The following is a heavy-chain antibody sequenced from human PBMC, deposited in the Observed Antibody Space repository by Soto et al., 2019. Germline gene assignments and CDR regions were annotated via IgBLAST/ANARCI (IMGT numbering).Heavy chain of an antibody. Sequence: SETLSLTCTVSGGSISSGGYYWSWIRQHPGKGLEWIGYIYYSGSTYYNPSLKSRVTISVYTSKNQFSLKLSSVTAADTAVYYCARAMSLRYFDWLSAIDYWGQGTLVTVSS. V-gene: IGHV4-31*03. D-gene: IGHD3-9*01. J-gene: IGHJ4*02. CDR3: ARAMSLRYFDWLSAIDY. CDR1: GGSISSGGYY. CDR2: IYYSGST.